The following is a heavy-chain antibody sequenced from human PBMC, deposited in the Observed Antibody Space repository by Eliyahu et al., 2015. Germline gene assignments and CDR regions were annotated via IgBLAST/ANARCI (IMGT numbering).Heavy chain of an antibody. J-gene: IGHJ4*02. D-gene: IGHD3-22*01. CDR2: ISGSGGST. Sequence: EVQLLESGGGLVQPGGSLRLSCXGXGXTFSXXAMRWVRXAPGKGLEWVSAISGSGGSTSYADSVKGRFTISRDNSKNTLYLLMNSLRAEDTAIYYCAKGLNYYDSSGYSYFDYWGQGTLVTVSS. CDR1: GXTFSXXA. CDR3: AKGLNYYDSSGYSYFDY. V-gene: IGHV3-23*01.